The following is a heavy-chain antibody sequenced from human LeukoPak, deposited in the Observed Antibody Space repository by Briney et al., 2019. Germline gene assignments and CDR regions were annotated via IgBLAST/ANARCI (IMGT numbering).Heavy chain of an antibody. CDR3: ARERHDYVWGSYRYSIDY. Sequence: ASVKVSCKASGYTFTGYYMHWLRQAPGQGLEWMGRINPNSGGTNYAQKFQGKVTMTRDTSISTAYMGLSRLRSDDTAVYYCARERHDYVWGSYRYSIDYWGQGALVTVSS. CDR2: INPNSGGT. J-gene: IGHJ4*02. CDR1: GYTFTGYY. D-gene: IGHD3-16*02. V-gene: IGHV1-2*06.